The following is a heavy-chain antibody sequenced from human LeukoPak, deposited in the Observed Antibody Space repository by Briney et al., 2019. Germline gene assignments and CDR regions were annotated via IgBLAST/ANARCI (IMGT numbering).Heavy chain of an antibody. J-gene: IGHJ5*02. D-gene: IGHD6-13*01. CDR1: GFTFSSYG. CDR2: IRYDGSNK. V-gene: IGHV3-30*02. CDR3: AKDPTSYSGSWYGWFDP. Sequence: GGSLRLSCAASGFTFSSYGMHWVRQAPGKGLEWVAFIRYDGSNKYYADSVKGRFTISRDNSKNTLYLQMNSLRAEDTAVYYCAKDPTSYSGSWYGWFDPRGQGTLVTVSS.